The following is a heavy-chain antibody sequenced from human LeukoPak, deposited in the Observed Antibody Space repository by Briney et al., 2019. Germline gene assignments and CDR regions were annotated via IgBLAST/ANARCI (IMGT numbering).Heavy chain of an antibody. CDR1: GLTFSSYS. CDR2: FSSSSSYI. D-gene: IGHD3-3*02. CDR3: ASLPADIFGVVIASPWFDP. V-gene: IGHV3-21*01. J-gene: IGHJ5*02. Sequence: GGSQRLSCAVPGLTFSSYSVTSVRQAPGKGLELDPSFSSSSSYIYYADSVKGRFHISRDNAKNSLYLQINSLRAEDTAVYYCASLPADIFGVVIASPWFDPWGPGSLVTVSS.